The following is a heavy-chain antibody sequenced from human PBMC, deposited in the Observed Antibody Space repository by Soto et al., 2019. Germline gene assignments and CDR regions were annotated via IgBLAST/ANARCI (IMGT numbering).Heavy chain of an antibody. J-gene: IGHJ6*02. Sequence: QVQLQESGPGLVKPSRTLSLTCTVSGGSISSDDYYWSWIRQPPGKGLEWIGYIYYNGSAYYTPSLQSRVSISIDTSKNQFSLKLTSVTATDTAVYFCARGAALNTYYNYYGMDVWGQGTTVTVSS. D-gene: IGHD6-25*01. V-gene: IGHV4-30-4*01. CDR1: GGSISSDDYY. CDR2: IYYNGSA. CDR3: ARGAALNTYYNYYGMDV.